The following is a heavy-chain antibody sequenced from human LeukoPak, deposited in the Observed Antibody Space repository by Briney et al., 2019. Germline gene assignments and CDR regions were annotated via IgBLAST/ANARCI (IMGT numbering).Heavy chain of an antibody. CDR2: ISSSSSYI. V-gene: IGHV3-21*01. Sequence: TPGGSLRLSCAASGFSFSNYNMNWVRQTPGKGLEWVSSISSSSSYIYYADSVKGRFTISRDNAKNSLYLQMNSLRAEDTAVYYCARQTGSGLFILPGGQGTLVTVSS. CDR3: ARQTGSGLFILP. CDR1: GFSFSNYN. J-gene: IGHJ4*02. D-gene: IGHD3/OR15-3a*01.